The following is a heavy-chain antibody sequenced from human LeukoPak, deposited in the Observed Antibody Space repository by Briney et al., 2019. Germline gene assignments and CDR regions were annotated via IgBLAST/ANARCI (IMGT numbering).Heavy chain of an antibody. J-gene: IGHJ4*02. CDR1: GGSISSSSYY. CDR3: ARSRTPYFDY. CDR2: IYYSGST. D-gene: IGHD6-13*01. Sequence: SETLSPTCTVSGGSISSSSYYWGWIRQPPGKGLEWIGSIYYSGSTYYNPSLKSRVTISVDTSKNQFSLKLSSVTAADTAVYYCARSRTPYFDYWGQGTLVTVSS. V-gene: IGHV4-39*01.